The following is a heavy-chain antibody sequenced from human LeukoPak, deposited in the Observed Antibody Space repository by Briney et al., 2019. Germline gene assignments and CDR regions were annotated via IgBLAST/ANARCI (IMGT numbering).Heavy chain of an antibody. D-gene: IGHD3-10*01. Sequence: SETLSLTCTVSGGSISSSSHYWGWIRQPPGKGLEWIGSIYYSGTTYYNPSLKSRVTISVDTSKNQFSLNLSSVTAADTAVYYCARHATSWFGKEIGAFDIWGQGTMVTVSS. CDR3: ARHATSWFGKEIGAFDI. CDR1: GGSISSSSHY. CDR2: IYYSGTT. V-gene: IGHV4-39*01. J-gene: IGHJ3*02.